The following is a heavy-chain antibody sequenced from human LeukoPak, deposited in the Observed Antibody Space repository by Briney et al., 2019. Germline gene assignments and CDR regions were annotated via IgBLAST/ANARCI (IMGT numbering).Heavy chain of an antibody. Sequence: PGGSLRLSCAASGFTFSSYCMNWVRQAPGKGLEWVSSISSSSRYIYYADSVKGGLRLSRENAQTSLYLQLNSLRAEDTAVYYGARDMGLRLLEWLLFVGMDVWGQGTTVTVSS. D-gene: IGHD3-3*01. V-gene: IGHV3-21*01. CDR1: GFTFSSYC. J-gene: IGHJ6*02. CDR3: ARDMGLRLLEWLLFVGMDV. CDR2: ISSSSRYI.